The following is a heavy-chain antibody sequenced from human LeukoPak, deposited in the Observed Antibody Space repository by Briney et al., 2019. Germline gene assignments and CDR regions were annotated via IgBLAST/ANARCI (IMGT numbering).Heavy chain of an antibody. J-gene: IGHJ4*02. V-gene: IGHV3-74*01. D-gene: IGHD3-22*01. Sequence: GGSLRLSCAASGFTFTNYWMFWVRQAPGKGLVWVSGINPDGSTTTYADSVKGRFTISRENAKSTLYLHMNILRVEDTAVYYCARVYETNGYLYWGQGSLVTVSS. CDR1: GFTFTNYW. CDR2: INPDGSTT. CDR3: ARVYETNGYLY.